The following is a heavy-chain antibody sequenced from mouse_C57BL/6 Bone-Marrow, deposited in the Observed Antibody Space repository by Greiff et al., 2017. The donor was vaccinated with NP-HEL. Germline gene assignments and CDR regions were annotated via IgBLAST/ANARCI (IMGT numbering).Heavy chain of an antibody. CDR1: GFTFSDFY. V-gene: IGHV7-1*01. J-gene: IGHJ4*01. CDR2: SRNKANDYTT. Sequence: DVKLVESGGGLVQSGRSLRLSCATSGFTFSDFYMEWVRQAPGKGLEWIAASRNKANDYTTEYSASVKGRFIVSRDTSQSILYLQMNALRAEDTAIYYCARDDQYYAMDYWGQGTSVTVSS. CDR3: ARDDQYYAMDY.